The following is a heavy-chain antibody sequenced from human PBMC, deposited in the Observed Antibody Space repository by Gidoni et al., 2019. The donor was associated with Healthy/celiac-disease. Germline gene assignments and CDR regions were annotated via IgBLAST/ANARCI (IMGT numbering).Heavy chain of an antibody. D-gene: IGHD4-17*01. V-gene: IGHV3-23*01. Sequence: EVQLLESGGGLVQHGGSLRSSCEASGVNLSSYAMSWVRQAPGKGLGWVSAISGSGGSTYYADSVKGRFTISRDNSKNTLYLQMNSLRAEDTAVYYCAKELTTVTHSSIDYWGQGTLVTVSS. J-gene: IGHJ4*02. CDR3: AKELTTVTHSSIDY. CDR2: ISGSGGST. CDR1: GVNLSSYA.